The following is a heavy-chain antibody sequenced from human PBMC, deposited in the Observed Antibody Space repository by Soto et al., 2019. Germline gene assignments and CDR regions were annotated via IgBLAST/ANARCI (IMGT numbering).Heavy chain of an antibody. J-gene: IGHJ4*02. CDR1: GFTFSSYA. CDR3: ARVSPPYRHYDRADY. Sequence: GGSLRLSCAASGFTFSSYAMHWVRRAPGKGLEWVAVISYDGSNKYYADSVKGRFTISRDNSKNTLYLQMNSLRAEDTAVYYRARVSPPYRHYDRADYWGQGTLVTVSS. CDR2: ISYDGSNK. D-gene: IGHD3-22*01. V-gene: IGHV3-30-3*01.